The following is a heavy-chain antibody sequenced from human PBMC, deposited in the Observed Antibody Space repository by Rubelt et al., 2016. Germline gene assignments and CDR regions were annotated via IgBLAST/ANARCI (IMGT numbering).Heavy chain of an antibody. CDR2: IYYSWST. CDR3: ARTTLKMIVVAL. D-gene: IGHD3-22*01. Sequence: QVQLQESGPGLVKPSQTLSLTCTVSGGSISSGGYYWSWIRQPPGKGLEWIGYIYYSWSTYYNPSLKCRATISVDTSKNQFSLKLSSVTAAVPAVYYCARTTLKMIVVALWGQGTLVTVSS. CDR1: GGSISSGGYY. J-gene: IGHJ4*02. V-gene: IGHV4-31*03.